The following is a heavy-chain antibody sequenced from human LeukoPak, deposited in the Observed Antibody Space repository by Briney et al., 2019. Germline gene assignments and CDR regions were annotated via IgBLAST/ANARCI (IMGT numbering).Heavy chain of an antibody. CDR2: ISGSGGST. D-gene: IGHD3-9*01. CDR3: ANYDILTGLVY. V-gene: IGHV3-23*01. CDR1: GFTFSSYA. J-gene: IGHJ4*02. Sequence: GGSLRLSCAASGFTFSSYAMSWVRQAPGKGLEWVSAISGSGGSTYYADSVKGRFTISRDNSKNTLYLQMNSLRAEDTAVYYCANYDILTGLVYWGQGTLVTISS.